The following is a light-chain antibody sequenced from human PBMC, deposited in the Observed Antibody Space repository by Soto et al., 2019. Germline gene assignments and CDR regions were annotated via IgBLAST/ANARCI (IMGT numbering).Light chain of an antibody. CDR3: LLSYGSAAV. Sequence: QAVVTQEPSLTVSPGGTITLTCGSSTGTVTSGHYPCWIQQKPGQAPRTLIYGASNKQSWTPARFSGSHLWDKATLMLSGAQPEDEADYYCLLSYGSAAVFGGGTQLTVL. CDR2: GAS. V-gene: IGLV7-46*01. CDR1: TGTVTSGHY. J-gene: IGLJ2*01.